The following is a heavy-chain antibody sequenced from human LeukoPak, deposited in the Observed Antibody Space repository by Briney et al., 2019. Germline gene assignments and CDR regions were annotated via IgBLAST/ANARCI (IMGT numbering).Heavy chain of an antibody. D-gene: IGHD6-19*01. V-gene: IGHV4-39*07. CDR3: ARTFGVGLLAGTLDY. Sequence: PSETLSLTCTVSGGSISSSSYYWGWIRQPPGKGLEWIGSIYYSGSTNYNPSLKSRVTISVDKSKNQFSLKLSSVTAADTAVYYCARTFGVGLLAGTLDYWGQGTLVTVSS. CDR1: GGSISSSSYY. J-gene: IGHJ4*02. CDR2: IYYSGST.